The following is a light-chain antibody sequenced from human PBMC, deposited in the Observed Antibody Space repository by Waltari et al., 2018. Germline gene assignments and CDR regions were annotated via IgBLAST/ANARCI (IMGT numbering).Light chain of an antibody. CDR1: KSISSW. J-gene: IGKJ1*01. V-gene: IGKV1-5*03. CDR2: KAS. CDR3: QQYNSYRT. Sequence: DIQMTQSPSTLSASVGDRVPINCRASKSISSWLAWYQQKPGKAPKLLIYKASSLESGVPSSFSGSGSGTEFTLTISSLQPDDFATYYCQQYNSYRTFGQGTKVEIK.